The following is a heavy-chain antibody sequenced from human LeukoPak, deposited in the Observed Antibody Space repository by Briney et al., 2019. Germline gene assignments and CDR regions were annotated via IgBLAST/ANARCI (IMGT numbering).Heavy chain of an antibody. CDR2: ISAYNGNT. D-gene: IGHD3-3*01. Sequence: GASVKVSCKASGYTFTSYGISWVRQAPGQGLEWMGWISAYNGNTNYAQKLQGRVTMTTDTSTSTAYMELRNLRSDDTAVYYCARDQDFWSGYSKERYFDYWGQGTLVTVSS. V-gene: IGHV1-18*01. J-gene: IGHJ4*02. CDR3: ARDQDFWSGYSKERYFDY. CDR1: GYTFTSYG.